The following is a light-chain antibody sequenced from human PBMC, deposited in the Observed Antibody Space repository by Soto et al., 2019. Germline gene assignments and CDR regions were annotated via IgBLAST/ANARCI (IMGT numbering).Light chain of an antibody. CDR1: QSLVYRDGNTY. Sequence: VVLTQSPLSLPVTLGQPASISCNSSQSLVYRDGNTYLNWFQQRPGQSPRRLIYKVSDRDSGVPDRFSGSGSGTDFTLKISRVEAEAVGVYYCMQGTHWPPYSFGQGTKLEIK. V-gene: IGKV2-30*01. J-gene: IGKJ2*03. CDR3: MQGTHWPPYS. CDR2: KVS.